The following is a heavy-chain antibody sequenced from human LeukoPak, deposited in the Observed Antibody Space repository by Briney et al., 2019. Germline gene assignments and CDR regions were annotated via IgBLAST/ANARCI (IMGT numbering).Heavy chain of an antibody. J-gene: IGHJ4*02. Sequence: GGSLRLSCAASGFTFSSYGMSWVRQAPGKGLEWVSAISGSGGSTYYADPVKGRFTISRDNSKNTLYLQMNSLRAEDTAVYYCAKPAPYYYDSSGPSNYFDYWGQGTLVTVSS. V-gene: IGHV3-23*01. D-gene: IGHD3-22*01. CDR2: ISGSGGST. CDR3: AKPAPYYYDSSGPSNYFDY. CDR1: GFTFSSYG.